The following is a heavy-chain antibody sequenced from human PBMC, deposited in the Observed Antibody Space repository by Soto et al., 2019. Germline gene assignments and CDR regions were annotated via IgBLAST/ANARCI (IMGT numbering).Heavy chain of an antibody. J-gene: IGHJ6*02. Sequence: SETLSLTCTVSGGSISSSSYYWGWIRQPPGKGLEWIGSIYYSGSTYYNPSLKSRVTISVDTSKNQFSLKLSSVTAADTAVYYCARHGATGTTARGYYYYYGMDVWGQGTTVTVSS. V-gene: IGHV4-39*01. D-gene: IGHD1-7*01. CDR2: IYYSGST. CDR3: ARHGATGTTARGYYYYYGMDV. CDR1: GGSISSSSYY.